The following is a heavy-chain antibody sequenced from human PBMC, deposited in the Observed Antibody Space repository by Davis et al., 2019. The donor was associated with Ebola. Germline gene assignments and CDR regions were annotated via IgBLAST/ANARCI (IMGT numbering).Heavy chain of an antibody. V-gene: IGHV3-48*04. J-gene: IGHJ6*02. Sequence: PGGSLRLSCVVSGFKVSSYSMNWVRQAPGKGLEWVSYIRYDGFTKHYATSVGGRFTISRDNAKNSLNLQMNSLRVEDTAVYYCARVRGLDVWGQGTTVTVSS. CDR1: GFKVSSYS. D-gene: IGHD2-21*01. CDR2: IRYDGFTK. CDR3: ARVRGLDV.